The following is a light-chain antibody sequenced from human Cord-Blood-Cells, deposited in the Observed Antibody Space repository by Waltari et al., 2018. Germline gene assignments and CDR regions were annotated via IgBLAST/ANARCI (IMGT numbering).Light chain of an antibody. J-gene: IGLJ3*02. V-gene: IGLV1-47*01. CDR1: SSNIGSNY. Sequence: QSVLTQPPSASGTPGPRVTISCSGSSSNIGSNYVYWYQQLPGPAPKPPIFRNNQRPSGFPDRFSGSKSGTSASLAISGLRSEDEADYYCAAWDDSLSGWVFGGGTKLTVL. CDR2: RNN. CDR3: AAWDDSLSGWV.